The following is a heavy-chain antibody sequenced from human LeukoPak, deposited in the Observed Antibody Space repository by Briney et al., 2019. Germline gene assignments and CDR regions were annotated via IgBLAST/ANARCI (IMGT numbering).Heavy chain of an antibody. CDR2: INHSGST. J-gene: IGHJ6*02. D-gene: IGHD5-12*01. CDR1: GGSFSGYY. Sequence: SETLSLTCAVYGGSFSGYYWSWIRQPPGKGLEWIGEINHSGSTNYNPSLKSRVTISVDTSKNQFSLKLSSVTAADKAVYYCARATTPYYYGMDVWGQGTTVTVSS. CDR3: ARATTPYYYGMDV. V-gene: IGHV4-34*01.